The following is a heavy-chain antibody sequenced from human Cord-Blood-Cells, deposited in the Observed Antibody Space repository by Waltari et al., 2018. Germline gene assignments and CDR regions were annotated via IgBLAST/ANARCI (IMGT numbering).Heavy chain of an antibody. J-gene: IGHJ4*02. CDR1: GFTFSNAW. D-gene: IGHD3-3*01. Sequence: EVQLVESGGGLVKLGGSLRLSCAASGFTFSNAWMSWVRQSPGKGLEWVGRIKSKTDGGTTDYAAPVKGRFTISRDDSKNTLYLQMNSLKTEDTAVYYCILHDFWSGLIDYWGQGTLVTVSS. V-gene: IGHV3-15*01. CDR3: ILHDFWSGLIDY. CDR2: IKSKTDGGTT.